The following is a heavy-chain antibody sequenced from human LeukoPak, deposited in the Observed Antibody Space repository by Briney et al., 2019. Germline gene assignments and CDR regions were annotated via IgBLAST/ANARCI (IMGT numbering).Heavy chain of an antibody. Sequence: GASVKVSCKASGYTFTSYGISWVRQAPGQGLEWMGWISAYNGNTNYAQKLQGRVTMTTDTSTSTAYMELRSLRSDDTAVYYCARGYCSSTSCYENWFDPWGQGTLVTVPS. CDR2: ISAYNGNT. D-gene: IGHD2-2*01. CDR3: ARGYCSSTSCYENWFDP. CDR1: GYTFTSYG. J-gene: IGHJ5*02. V-gene: IGHV1-18*01.